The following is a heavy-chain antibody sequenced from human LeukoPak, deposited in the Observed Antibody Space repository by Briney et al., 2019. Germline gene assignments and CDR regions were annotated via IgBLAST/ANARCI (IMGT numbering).Heavy chain of an antibody. V-gene: IGHV3-23*01. CDR1: GFPFSSYA. J-gene: IGHJ4*02. Sequence: GGSLRLSCAGSGFPFSSYAMSWVRQAPGKGLEWVSAISGSGGSTYYADSVKGRFTISRDNSKNTLYLQMNSLRAEDTAVYYCAKEGSSGSYYFDYWGQGTLVTVSS. D-gene: IGHD1-26*01. CDR3: AKEGSSGSYYFDY. CDR2: ISGSGGST.